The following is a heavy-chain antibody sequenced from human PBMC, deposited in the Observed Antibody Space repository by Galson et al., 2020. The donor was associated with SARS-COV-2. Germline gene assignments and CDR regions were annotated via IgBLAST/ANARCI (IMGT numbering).Heavy chain of an antibody. CDR1: GFNFSSHW. J-gene: IGHJ4*02. D-gene: IGHD6-13*01. Sequence: GEPLKISCAATGFNFSSHWMHWVRQAPGEGLVWRAQIETDGSSTNYADSVKGRFAIPRDNANNTLFLQMNSLRAEDTAIYYCTGGSTRNPYWGQGILVTVSS. CDR2: IETDGSST. V-gene: IGHV3-74*01. CDR3: TGGSTRNPY.